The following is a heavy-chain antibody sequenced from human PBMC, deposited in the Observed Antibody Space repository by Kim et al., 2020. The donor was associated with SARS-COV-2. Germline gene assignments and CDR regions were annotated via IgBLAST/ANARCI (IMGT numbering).Heavy chain of an antibody. Sequence: SVKVSCKASGGTFSSYAISWVRQAPGQGLEWMGGIIPIFGTANYAQKFQGRVTITADESTSTAYMELSSLRSEDTAVYYCARTFRWAAAGPYYFDYWGQGTLVTVSS. V-gene: IGHV1-69*13. J-gene: IGHJ4*02. CDR2: IIPIFGTA. CDR3: ARTFRWAAAGPYYFDY. CDR1: GGTFSSYA. D-gene: IGHD6-13*01.